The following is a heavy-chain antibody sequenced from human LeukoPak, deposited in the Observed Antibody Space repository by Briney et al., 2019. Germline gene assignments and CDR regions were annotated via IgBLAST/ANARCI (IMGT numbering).Heavy chain of an antibody. D-gene: IGHD5-12*01. J-gene: IGHJ4*02. Sequence: ASVKVSCKASGYTFTSYAMNWVRQAPGQGLEWMGWINTNTGNPTYAQGFTGRFVFSLDTSVSTAYLQISSLKAEDTAVYYCARTPLWLRASPPDYWGQGTLVTVSS. CDR3: ARTPLWLRASPPDY. V-gene: IGHV7-4-1*02. CDR1: GYTFTSYA. CDR2: INTNTGNP.